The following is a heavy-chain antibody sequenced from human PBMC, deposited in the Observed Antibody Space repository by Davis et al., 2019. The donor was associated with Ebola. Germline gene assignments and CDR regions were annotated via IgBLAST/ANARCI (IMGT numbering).Heavy chain of an antibody. CDR2: ISGSGGST. D-gene: IGHD1-7*01. V-gene: IGHV3-23*01. Sequence: GESLKISCAASGFTFSSYAMSWVRQAPGKGLEWVSAISGSGGSTYYADSVKGRFTISRDNSKNTLYLQMNSLRAEDTAVYYCAKEKELELGRYFDYWGQGTLVTVSS. CDR3: AKEKELELGRYFDY. CDR1: GFTFSSYA. J-gene: IGHJ4*02.